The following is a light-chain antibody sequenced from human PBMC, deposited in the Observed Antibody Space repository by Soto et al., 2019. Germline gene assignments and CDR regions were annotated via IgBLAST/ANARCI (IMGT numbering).Light chain of an antibody. CDR3: QQSFTSPYT. J-gene: IGKJ2*01. CDR2: AAS. V-gene: IGKV1-39*01. CDR1: QTISTY. Sequence: DIQMTQSPSSLSASVGDRVTITCRASQTISTYLNWYQQKPGRAPNLLIYAASNLQNGVPSRFSGSGSGTDFTLTISSLQREDFATYFCQQSFTSPYTFGQGTNLGIK.